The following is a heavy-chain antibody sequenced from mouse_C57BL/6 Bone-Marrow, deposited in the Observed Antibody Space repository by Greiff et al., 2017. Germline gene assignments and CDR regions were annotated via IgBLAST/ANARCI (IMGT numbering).Heavy chain of an antibody. CDR1: GYTFTSYW. Sequence: VKLMESGAELAKPGASVKLSCKASGYTFTSYWMHWVKQRPGQGLEWIGYINPSSGYTKYNQKFKDKATLNADKSSSTAYMQLSSLTYEDSEVYYCAREDSNYSWFAYWGQGTLVTV. CDR3: AREDSNYSWFAY. CDR2: INPSSGYT. V-gene: IGHV1-7*01. D-gene: IGHD2-5*01. J-gene: IGHJ3*01.